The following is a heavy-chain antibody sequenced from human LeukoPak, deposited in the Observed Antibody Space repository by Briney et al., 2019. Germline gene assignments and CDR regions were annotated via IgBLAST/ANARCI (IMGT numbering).Heavy chain of an antibody. V-gene: IGHV3-74*01. CDR2: INSDARST. Sequence: VGSLRLSCAASGFTFSNYWMPWVRQAPGKGLVWVSRINSDARSTSYADSVKGRFTISRDNAKNTLYLQMNSLRAEDTAVYYCARGADTGYSSDSWGQGTLVTVSS. CDR3: ARGADTGYSSDS. J-gene: IGHJ5*02. D-gene: IGHD6-19*01. CDR1: GFTFSNYW.